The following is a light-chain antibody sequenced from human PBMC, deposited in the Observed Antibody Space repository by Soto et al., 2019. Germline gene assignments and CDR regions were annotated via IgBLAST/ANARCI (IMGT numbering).Light chain of an antibody. CDR1: SSNIGAGYD. Sequence: QSVLTQPPSVSGAPGQRVTISCTGSSSNIGAGYDVHWYQQLPGTAPKLLIYGNSNRPSGVPDRFSGSKSGTSASLAITGHQAEDDADYYCQSYDSSLSGYVFGTGTKLTVL. CDR3: QSYDSSLSGYV. J-gene: IGLJ1*01. V-gene: IGLV1-40*01. CDR2: GNS.